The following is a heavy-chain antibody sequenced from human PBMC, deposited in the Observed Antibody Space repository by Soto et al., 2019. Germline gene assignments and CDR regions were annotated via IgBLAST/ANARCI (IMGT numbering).Heavy chain of an antibody. CDR3: ATAIRYDSSGPPGYFNY. Sequence: QVQLVQSGAEVKKPGASVKVSCKVSGYTLTELSMHWVRQAPGKGLEWMGGIDPEDGETIYAQKLQGRVTMTEDTSTDTAYMELSRLRSEDTAVYYFATAIRYDSSGPPGYFNYWGQGTLVTVSS. CDR1: GYTLTELS. J-gene: IGHJ4*02. V-gene: IGHV1-24*01. CDR2: IDPEDGET. D-gene: IGHD3-22*01.